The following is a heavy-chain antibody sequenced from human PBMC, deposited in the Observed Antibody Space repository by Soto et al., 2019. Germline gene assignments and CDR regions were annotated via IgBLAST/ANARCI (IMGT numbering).Heavy chain of an antibody. CDR2: TYFRSQWYF. D-gene: IGHD4-17*01. V-gene: IGHV6-1*01. CDR3: AGDRFEVTNANSVLHV. Sequence: SQTLSLTCGISGDSVSSNSAAWNWIRQSPSRGLEWLGRTYFRSQWYFEYAVSVESRITINPDTSKNQFSLQLSSVTPEDTAVYYCAGDRFEVTNANSVLHVWGLRPNVTVS. J-gene: IGHJ6*02. CDR1: GDSVSSNSAA.